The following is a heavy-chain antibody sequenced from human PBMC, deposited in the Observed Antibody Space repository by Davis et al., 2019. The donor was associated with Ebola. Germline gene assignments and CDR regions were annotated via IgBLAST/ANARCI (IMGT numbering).Heavy chain of an antibody. V-gene: IGHV4-59*08. Sequence: SETLSLTCTVSGGSISSYYWSWIRQPPGKRLEWIGYIHYSGNTNYNPSLKSRVTISVDTSKNQFSLKLSSVTAADTAVYYCARSPITYYYDSSGYRFDYWGQGTLVTVSS. CDR3: ARSPITYYYDSSGYRFDY. CDR2: IHYSGNT. CDR1: GGSISSYY. J-gene: IGHJ4*02. D-gene: IGHD3-22*01.